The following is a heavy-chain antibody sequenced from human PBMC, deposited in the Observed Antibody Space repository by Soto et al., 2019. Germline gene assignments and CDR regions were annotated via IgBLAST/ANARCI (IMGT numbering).Heavy chain of an antibody. J-gene: IGHJ4*02. CDR2: ISDGGKT. Sequence: DEQVVETGGGLIQPGGSLRLSWSASGFIVNNIYMSWVRQAPGKGLEWVSTISDGGKTYYTDSVKGRFTLSRDNSKNTLYLQMNSLRAADTAVYYCSRDHTSGGYDYRGQGTLVTVSS. D-gene: IGHD5-12*01. CDR3: SRDHTSGGYDY. CDR1: GFIVNNIY. V-gene: IGHV3-53*02.